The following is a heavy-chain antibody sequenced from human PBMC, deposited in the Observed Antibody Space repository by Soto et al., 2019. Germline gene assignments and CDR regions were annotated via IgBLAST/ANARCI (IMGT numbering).Heavy chain of an antibody. J-gene: IGHJ4*02. D-gene: IGHD1-26*01. CDR1: GFTVSTNC. CDR3: ARDKEQEAPTARFDY. V-gene: IGHV3-66*01. Sequence: SLRLSCTASGFTVSTNCVSWVCQAPGKGLEWVSVICSGGTTHYADSVRGRFTISRDNSENTVYLQMSGLRAEDTAIYYCARDKEQEAPTARFDYWGLGTLVTVSS. CDR2: ICSGGTT.